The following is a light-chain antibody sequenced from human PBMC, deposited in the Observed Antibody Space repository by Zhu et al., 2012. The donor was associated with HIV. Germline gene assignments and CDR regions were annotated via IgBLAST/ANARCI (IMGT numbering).Light chain of an antibody. J-gene: IGKJ3*01. CDR3: QQHGGSLIP. CDR1: QSIGSNY. V-gene: IGKV3-20*01. CDR2: GAS. Sequence: EIVLMQSPGTLSLSPGERATLSCRASQSIGSNYLAWYQQKPGQAPRLIMYGASTRATGIPDRFSGSGSGTDFTLTISRLEPEDFAVYYCQQHGGSLIPFGPGTKVDIK.